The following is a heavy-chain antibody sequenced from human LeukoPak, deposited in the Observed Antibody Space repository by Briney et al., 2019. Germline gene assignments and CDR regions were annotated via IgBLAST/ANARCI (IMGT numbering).Heavy chain of an antibody. CDR2: IYSGGST. CDR1: GFTVSSNY. CDR3: ARETTGQLYFDY. D-gene: IGHD5-24*01. V-gene: IGHV3-66*02. Sequence: TGGSLRLSCAASGFTVSSNYMSWVRQAPGKGLEGVSVIYSGGSTYYADSVKGRFTISRDNSKNTLYPQMNSLRAEDTAVYYCARETTGQLYFDYWGQGTLVTVSS. J-gene: IGHJ4*02.